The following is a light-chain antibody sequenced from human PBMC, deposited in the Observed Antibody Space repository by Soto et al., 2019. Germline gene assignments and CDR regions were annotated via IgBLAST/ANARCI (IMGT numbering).Light chain of an antibody. CDR1: QAINNY. CDR3: QRYNSAPRT. CDR2: GAS. J-gene: IGKJ1*01. V-gene: IGKV1-27*01. Sequence: DIQMTQSPSSLSASVGDRVTITCRASQAINNYVAWYQQRPGQVPNLLIYGASTLQSGVPIRFSGSGSGTDFTLTISSRQPEDVAVYYCQRYNSAPRTFGQGTKVEIK.